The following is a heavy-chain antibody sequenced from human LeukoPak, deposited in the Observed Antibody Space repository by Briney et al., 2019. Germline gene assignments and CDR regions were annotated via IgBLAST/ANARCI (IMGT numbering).Heavy chain of an antibody. CDR3: AREAKELGATAFHM. J-gene: IGHJ3*02. V-gene: IGHV3-11*01. Sequence: GGSLRLSSAASGFSFSDHNMGRIPQAPGKGLEWVSYISYSAHTIYYADSVKGPFTIDRDSAKNSLDLQMHSSRAEDTAVYYCAREAKELGATAFHMWGQGTMVSVSS. CDR2: ISYSAHTI. D-gene: IGHD1-26*01. CDR1: GFSFSDHN.